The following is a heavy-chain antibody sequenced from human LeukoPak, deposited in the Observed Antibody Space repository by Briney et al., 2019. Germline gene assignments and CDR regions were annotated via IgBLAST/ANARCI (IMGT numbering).Heavy chain of an antibody. CDR2: ISYDGSNK. J-gene: IGHJ6*02. V-gene: IGHV3-30-3*01. D-gene: IGHD1-14*01. CDR3: ARIPPHRSYYYYYGMDV. Sequence: GGSLRLSCAASGFTFSSYAMHWVRQAPGKGLEWVAVISYDGSNKYYADSVKGRFTISRDNSKNTLYLQMNSLRAEDTAVYYCARIPPHRSYYYYYGMDVWGQGTTVTVSS. CDR1: GFTFSSYA.